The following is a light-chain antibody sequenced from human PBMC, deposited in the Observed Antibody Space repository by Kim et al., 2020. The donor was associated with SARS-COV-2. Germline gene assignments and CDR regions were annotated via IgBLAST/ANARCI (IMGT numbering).Light chain of an antibody. Sequence: GSPGRTARITCSGDALPKQYAYWYQQKPGQAPVLVIYKDSERPSGIPERFSGSSSGTTVTLTISGVQAEDEADYYCQSADSSNWVFGGGTKLTVL. CDR2: KDS. V-gene: IGLV3-25*03. CDR3: QSADSSNWV. J-gene: IGLJ3*02. CDR1: ALPKQY.